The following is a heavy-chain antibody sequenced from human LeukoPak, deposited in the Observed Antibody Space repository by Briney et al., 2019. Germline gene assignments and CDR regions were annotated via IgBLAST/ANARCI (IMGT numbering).Heavy chain of an antibody. V-gene: IGHV3-74*01. CDR1: RFTVSSYW. CDR3: ARYFDWSYIDY. Sequence: GGSLGLSCAASRFTVSSYWIHWVRQAPGKGLVWVSRINSDGSSTSYADSVKGRFTISRDNAKNTLYLQMNSLRAEDTAVYYCARYFDWSYIDYWGQGTLVSVSS. D-gene: IGHD3-9*01. J-gene: IGHJ4*02. CDR2: INSDGSST.